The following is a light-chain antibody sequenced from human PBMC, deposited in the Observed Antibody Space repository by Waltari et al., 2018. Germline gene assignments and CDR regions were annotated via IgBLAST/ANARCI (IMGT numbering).Light chain of an antibody. CDR2: EGT. J-gene: IGLJ2*01. V-gene: IGLV2-23*01. Sequence: QSALTQPASVSGSPGQSITIPCTGTSSDVGTYNLVSWYQQHPGKAPKLMIYEGTKRPSGVSNRFSGSKSGNTASLTISGLQAEDEAHYYCCSYAGGRPHVVFGGGTQLTVL. CDR1: SSDVGTYNL. CDR3: CSYAGGRPHVV.